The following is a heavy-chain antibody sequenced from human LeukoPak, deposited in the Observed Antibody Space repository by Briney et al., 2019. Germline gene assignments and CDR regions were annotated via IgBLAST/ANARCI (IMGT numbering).Heavy chain of an antibody. V-gene: IGHV3-23*01. CDR3: AKRGYDTSGYYGYFDY. CDR2: VSGSGGST. D-gene: IGHD3-22*01. J-gene: IGHJ4*02. Sequence: GGSLRLSCAASGFTLSSCATSWVSQAPGKGLGWVSVVSGSGGSTYYADSVNGRFTISRDNPKNTLDLQMNSLGDEDTAVYYCAKRGYDTSGYYGYFDYWGQGTLVTASS. CDR1: GFTLSSCA.